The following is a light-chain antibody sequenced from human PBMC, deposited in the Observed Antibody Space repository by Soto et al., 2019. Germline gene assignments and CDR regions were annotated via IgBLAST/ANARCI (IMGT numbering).Light chain of an antibody. CDR3: QHYNSYSEA. CDR1: QSVSNY. CDR2: DAS. J-gene: IGKJ1*01. Sequence: EIVLTQSPATLSLSPGERATLSCRASQSVSNYLVWCQQKPGQAPRLLIYDASNRATGIPARFSGSGSGTDFTLTISSLEPEDFAVYYCQHYNSYSEAFGQGTKVELK. V-gene: IGKV3-11*01.